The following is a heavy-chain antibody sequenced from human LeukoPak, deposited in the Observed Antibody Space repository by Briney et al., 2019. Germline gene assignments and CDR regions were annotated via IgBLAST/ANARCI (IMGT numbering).Heavy chain of an antibody. D-gene: IGHD4-17*01. Sequence: GRSLRLSRAASGFTFSSYAMHWVRQAPGKGLEWVAVISYDGSNKYYADSVKGRFTISRDNSKNTLYLQMNSLRAEDTAVYYCASVDTAMTTYAFDIWGQGTMVTVSS. CDR3: ASVDTAMTTYAFDI. CDR2: ISYDGSNK. V-gene: IGHV3-30-3*01. CDR1: GFTFSSYA. J-gene: IGHJ3*02.